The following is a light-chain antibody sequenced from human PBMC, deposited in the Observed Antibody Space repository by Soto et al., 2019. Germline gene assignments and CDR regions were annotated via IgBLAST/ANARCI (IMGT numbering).Light chain of an antibody. Sequence: DIQMTQSPSTLSASVGDRVTITCRASQSVSSWLAWYQQKPGRAPRLLIYDASTLESGVPSRFSGSGSETEFTLTISGLQPDDIATYYCQQYNSYPWTFGQGTKVDIK. J-gene: IGKJ1*01. CDR2: DAS. V-gene: IGKV1-5*01. CDR3: QQYNSYPWT. CDR1: QSVSSW.